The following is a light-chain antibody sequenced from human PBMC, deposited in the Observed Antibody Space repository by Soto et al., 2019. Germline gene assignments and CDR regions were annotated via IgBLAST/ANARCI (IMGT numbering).Light chain of an antibody. CDR1: QSVSSSY. CDR3: QQRSNWPIT. CDR2: DAS. J-gene: IGKJ5*01. Sequence: EIVTTQSPGTLSLSPGGRAGGSCRASQSVSSSYLAWYQQRPGQAPRLVIYDASTRATGIPARFSGSGSGTDFTLTISSLEPEDFAVYSCQQRSNWPITCGQGTRLEIK. V-gene: IGKV3D-20*02.